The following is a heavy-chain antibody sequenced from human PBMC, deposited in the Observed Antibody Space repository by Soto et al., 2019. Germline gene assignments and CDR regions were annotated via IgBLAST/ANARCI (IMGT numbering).Heavy chain of an antibody. D-gene: IGHD1-26*01. V-gene: IGHV3-33*01. CDR2: IWSDGSKK. Sequence: PGGSLRLSCEVSGFSFGDYGMHWVRQAPGKGLEWEAVIWSDGSKKYYVDSVKGRFSISRDNSKNTLALQMNSLRADDTAVYYCARDRGGATSGFDIWGQGTLVTVSS. CDR1: GFSFGDYG. CDR3: ARDRGGATSGFDI. J-gene: IGHJ4*02.